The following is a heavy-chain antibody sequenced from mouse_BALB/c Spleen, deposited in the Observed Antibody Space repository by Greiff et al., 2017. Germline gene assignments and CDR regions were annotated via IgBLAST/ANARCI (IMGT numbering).Heavy chain of an antibody. Sequence: EVQRVESGGGLVKPGGSLKLSCAASGFTFSSYAMSWVRQTPEKRLEWVATISSGGSYTYYPDSGKGRFTISRDNAKNTLYLQMSSLRSEDTAMYYCARQGTTVDNWYFDVWGAGTTVTVSS. CDR3: ARQGTTVDNWYFDV. D-gene: IGHD1-1*01. V-gene: IGHV5-9-3*01. CDR1: GFTFSSYA. J-gene: IGHJ1*01. CDR2: ISSGGSYT.